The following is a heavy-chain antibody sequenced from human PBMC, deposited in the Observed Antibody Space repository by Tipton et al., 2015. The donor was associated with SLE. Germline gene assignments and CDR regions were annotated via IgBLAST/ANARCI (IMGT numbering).Heavy chain of an antibody. Sequence: SLRLSCAASGFTFSSYAMSWVRQAPGKGLEWVSAISGSGGSTYHADSVKGRFAISRDNSKNTLYLQMNSLRAEDTAVYYCAKDVIAQGRIDPWGQGTLVTVSS. CDR3: AKDVIAQGRIDP. D-gene: IGHD2/OR15-2a*01. CDR1: GFTFSSYA. J-gene: IGHJ5*02. V-gene: IGHV3-23*01. CDR2: ISGSGGST.